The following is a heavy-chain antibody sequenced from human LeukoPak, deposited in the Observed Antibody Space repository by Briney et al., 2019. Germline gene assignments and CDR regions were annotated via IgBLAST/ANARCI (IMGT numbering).Heavy chain of an antibody. CDR1: GYTFTGYY. D-gene: IGHD6-6*01. Sequence: ASVKVSCKASGYTFTGYYMHWVRQAPGQGLEWMGWINPNSGGTNYAQKFQGRVTMTRDTSISTAYMELSRLRSDDTAVYYCARVLDSSRTYAFDIWGQGTMVTVSS. J-gene: IGHJ3*02. CDR2: INPNSGGT. V-gene: IGHV1-2*02. CDR3: ARVLDSSRTYAFDI.